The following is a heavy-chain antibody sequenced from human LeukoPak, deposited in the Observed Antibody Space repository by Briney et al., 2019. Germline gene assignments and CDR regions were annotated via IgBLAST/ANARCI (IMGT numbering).Heavy chain of an antibody. D-gene: IGHD3-10*01. CDR2: ISYDGSNK. V-gene: IGHV3-30-3*01. CDR1: GFTFSSYA. Sequence: PGGSLRLSCAASGFTFSSYAMHWVRQAPGKGLEWVAVISYDGSNKYYADSVKGRFTISRDNSKNTLYLQMNSLRAEDTAVYYCAREMVRGVTKALDYWGQGTLVTVSS. J-gene: IGHJ4*02. CDR3: AREMVRGVTKALDY.